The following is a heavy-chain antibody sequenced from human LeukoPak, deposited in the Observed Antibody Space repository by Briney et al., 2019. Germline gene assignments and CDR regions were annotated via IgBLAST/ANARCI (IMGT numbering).Heavy chain of an antibody. D-gene: IGHD5-24*01. V-gene: IGHV3-30-3*01. CDR2: ISYDGSNK. J-gene: IGHJ4*02. CDR3: AKETDGFYYFDY. Sequence: PGGSLRLSCAASGFTFSSYAMHWVRQAPGKGLEWVAVISYDGSNKYYADSVKGRFTISRDNSKNTLYLQMNSLRAEDTAVYYCAKETDGFYYFDYWGQGTLVTVSS. CDR1: GFTFSSYA.